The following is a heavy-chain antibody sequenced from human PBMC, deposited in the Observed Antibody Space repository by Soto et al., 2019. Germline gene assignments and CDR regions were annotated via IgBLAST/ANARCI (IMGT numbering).Heavy chain of an antibody. V-gene: IGHV1-69*02. CDR3: ARGSHYDFWSGYPYYYYYMDV. Sequence: SVKVSCKASGGTFSSYTISWVRQAPGQGLEWMGRIIPILGIANYAQKFQGRVTITADKSTSTAYMELSSLRSEDTAVYYCARGSHYDFWSGYPYYYYYMDVWGKGTTVTVSS. CDR2: IIPILGIA. J-gene: IGHJ6*03. D-gene: IGHD3-3*01. CDR1: GGTFSSYT.